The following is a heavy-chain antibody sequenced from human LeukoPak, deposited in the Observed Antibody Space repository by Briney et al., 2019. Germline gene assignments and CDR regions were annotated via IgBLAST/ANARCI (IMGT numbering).Heavy chain of an antibody. CDR3: ARELVGATHYDAFDI. Sequence: GGSLRLSCVASGFIFDDYAMHWVRQAPGKGLEWVSVIYSGGSTYYADSVKGRFTISRDNSKNTLYLQMNSLRAEDTAVYYCARELVGATHYDAFDIWGQGTMVTVSS. J-gene: IGHJ3*02. D-gene: IGHD1-26*01. CDR2: IYSGGST. CDR1: GFIFDDYA. V-gene: IGHV3-53*01.